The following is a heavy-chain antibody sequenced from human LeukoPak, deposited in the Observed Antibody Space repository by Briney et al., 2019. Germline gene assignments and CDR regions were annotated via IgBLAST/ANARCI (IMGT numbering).Heavy chain of an antibody. Sequence: PSGTLSLTSTLSVGSISSAGYYWSWIRQHPGEGLEWMGYIYYSGSTYYNPSLKRRVHIPVDTSKHQFSLKLSSETAGDTAVYYCAVLMSCDSSGYRNFDYWGQGTLVTVSS. J-gene: IGHJ4*02. D-gene: IGHD3-22*01. CDR2: IYYSGST. V-gene: IGHV4-31*03. CDR3: AVLMSCDSSGYRNFDY. CDR1: VGSISSAGYY.